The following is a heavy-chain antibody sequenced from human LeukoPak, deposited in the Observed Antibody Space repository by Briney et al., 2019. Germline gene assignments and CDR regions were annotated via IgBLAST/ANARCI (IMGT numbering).Heavy chain of an antibody. J-gene: IGHJ4*02. CDR2: ISGSGGST. CDR1: GFTFSSYA. CDR3: AKGIYGDYVPLDY. D-gene: IGHD4-17*01. Sequence: PGGSLRLSCAASGFTFSSYAMSWVRQAPGKGLEWVSGISGSGGSTYYADSVKGRFTISRNNSKNTLYLQMNSLRAEDTAVYYCAKGIYGDYVPLDYWGLGTLVTVSS. V-gene: IGHV3-23*01.